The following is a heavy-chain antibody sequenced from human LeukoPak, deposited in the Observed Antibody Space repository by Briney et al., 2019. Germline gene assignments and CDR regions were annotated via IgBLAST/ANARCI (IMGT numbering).Heavy chain of an antibody. CDR2: ISRSGEST. CDR1: GFTFSGFA. V-gene: IGHV3-23*01. Sequence: PGGSLRLSCAASGFTFSGFATSWIRQAPGKGLEWVSSISRSGESTFYADSVRGRFTISRDNSKNTLYLQMNSLRAEDTAVYYCAKYSHSVVVVAAISNWFDPWGQGTLVTVSS. D-gene: IGHD2-15*01. J-gene: IGHJ5*02. CDR3: AKYSHSVVVVAAISNWFDP.